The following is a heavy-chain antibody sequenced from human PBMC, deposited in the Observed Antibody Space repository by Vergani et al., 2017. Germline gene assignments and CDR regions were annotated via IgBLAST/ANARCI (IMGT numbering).Heavy chain of an antibody. Sequence: EVQLVESGGGLIQPGGSLRLSCAASGFTVSSNYMSWVRQAPGKGLEWVSVIYSGGSTYYADSVKGRFTISRDNSKNTLYLQMNSLRSEDTAVYYCARTYQAVGATNHDFGYWGQGTLVTVSS. CDR1: GFTVSSNY. J-gene: IGHJ4*02. CDR2: IYSGGST. D-gene: IGHD1-26*01. CDR3: ARTYQAVGATNHDFGY. V-gene: IGHV3-53*01.